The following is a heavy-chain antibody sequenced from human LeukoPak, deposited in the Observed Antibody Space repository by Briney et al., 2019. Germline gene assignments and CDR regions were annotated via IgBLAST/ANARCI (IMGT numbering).Heavy chain of an antibody. J-gene: IGHJ5*02. D-gene: IGHD1-26*01. V-gene: IGHV1-69*01. CDR1: GGTFSSYT. CDR2: IIPIFATS. CDR3: ASPAGIVGATSSWFDP. Sequence: GASVKVSCKASGGTFSSYTISWMRQAPGQGLEWMGGIIPIFATSNYAQKFQGRVTITADESTSTAYMELSSLRSEDTAVYYCASPAGIVGATSSWFDPWGQGTLVTVSS.